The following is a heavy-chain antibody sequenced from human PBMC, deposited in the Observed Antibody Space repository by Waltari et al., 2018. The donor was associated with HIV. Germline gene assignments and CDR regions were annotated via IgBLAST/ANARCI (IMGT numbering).Heavy chain of an antibody. V-gene: IGHV5-51*01. J-gene: IGHJ4*02. Sequence: EVQLVQSGPAVKKPGESLKISCQGSGYIFTSYWSGWASQMPGKGLEWMGIIDAADAVTGYCPGFNGQVTISVDKSISTAEVQGSSLRAADTAMYYCARSMTPEVRDWIGYWGQGTLVTVSS. CDR1: GYIFTSYW. CDR2: IDAADAVT. D-gene: IGHD1-1*01. CDR3: ARSMTPEVRDWIGY.